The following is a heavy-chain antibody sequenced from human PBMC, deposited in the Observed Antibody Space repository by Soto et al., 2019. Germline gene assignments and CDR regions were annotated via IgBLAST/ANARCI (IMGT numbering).Heavy chain of an antibody. D-gene: IGHD3-22*01. Sequence: LSLTCTVSGGSISSYYWSWIRQPAGKGLEWIGRIYTSGSTNYNPSLKSRVTMSVDTSKNQFSLKLSSVTAADTAVYYCARGNYDSSGYYYLWFDYWGQGTLVTVSS. CDR2: IYTSGST. V-gene: IGHV4-4*07. CDR3: ARGNYDSSGYYYLWFDY. CDR1: GGSISSYY. J-gene: IGHJ4*02.